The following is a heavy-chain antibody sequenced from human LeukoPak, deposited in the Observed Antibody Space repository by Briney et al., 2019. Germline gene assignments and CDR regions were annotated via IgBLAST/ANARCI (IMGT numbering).Heavy chain of an antibody. Sequence: SETLSLTCTVSGGSISSYYWSWIRQPPGKGLEWIGYIYYSGSTNYNPSLKSRVTISVDTSENQFSLKLSSVTAADTAVYYCARSPGGYCSGGSCYWFDYWGQGTLVTVSS. D-gene: IGHD2-15*01. CDR1: GGSISSYY. CDR3: ARSPGGYCSGGSCYWFDY. J-gene: IGHJ4*02. CDR2: IYYSGST. V-gene: IGHV4-59*01.